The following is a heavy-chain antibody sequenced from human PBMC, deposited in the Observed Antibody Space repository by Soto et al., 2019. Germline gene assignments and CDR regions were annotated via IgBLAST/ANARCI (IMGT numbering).Heavy chain of an antibody. D-gene: IGHD3-9*01. V-gene: IGHV2-5*02. CDR2: IYLDDDK. CDR1: GFSLSTSGVG. Sequence: QITLKESGPTLVKPTQTLTLTCTFSGFSLSTSGVGVGCIRQPPGKALEWLALIYLDDDKRYSPSLKSRLTITKDTSKNQVVLTMTNMDPVDTATYYCAHRDDILTGYRAFDYWGQGTLVTVSS. CDR3: AHRDDILTGYRAFDY. J-gene: IGHJ4*02.